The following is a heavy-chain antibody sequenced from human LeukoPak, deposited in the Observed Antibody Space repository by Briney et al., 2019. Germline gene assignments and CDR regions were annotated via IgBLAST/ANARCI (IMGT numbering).Heavy chain of an antibody. CDR3: AKGAEYFYDSSGLIDY. J-gene: IGHJ4*02. Sequence: QPGGSLRLSCAASGFTFSSYWMSWVRQAPGKGLEWVANIKQDGSEKYYVDSVKGRFTISRDNAKNSLYLQMNSLRDEDTAVYFCAKGAEYFYDSSGLIDYWGQGTLVTVSS. D-gene: IGHD3-22*01. V-gene: IGHV3-7*01. CDR1: GFTFSSYW. CDR2: IKQDGSEK.